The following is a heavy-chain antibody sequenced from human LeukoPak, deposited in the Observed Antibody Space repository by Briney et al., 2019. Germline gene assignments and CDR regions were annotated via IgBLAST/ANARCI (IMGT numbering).Heavy chain of an antibody. CDR1: GYTFTSYG. D-gene: IGHD3-22*01. J-gene: IGHJ4*02. CDR2: ISAYNGNT. V-gene: IGHV1-18*01. Sequence: ASVKVSCKASGYTFTSYGISWVRQAPGQGLEWMGWISAYNGNTNYAQKLQGRVTMTTDTSTSTAYMEPRSLRSDDTAVYYCARDNTSGYYDSSGYSPADYWGQGTLVTVSS. CDR3: ARDNTSGYYDSSGYSPADY.